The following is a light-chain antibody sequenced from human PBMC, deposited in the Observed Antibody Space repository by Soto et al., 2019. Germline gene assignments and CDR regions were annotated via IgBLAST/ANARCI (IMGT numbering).Light chain of an antibody. J-gene: IGKJ1*01. CDR3: QQYYSTPWT. Sequence: IVMTQSPDSLAVSLGESATINCKSSQSVLYSSNNKNYLAWYQQKPGQPPKLLIYWASTRESGVPDRFSGSGSGKDFTLTISSLQAEDVAVYYCQQYYSTPWTFGQGSKVEIX. CDR2: WAS. V-gene: IGKV4-1*01. CDR1: QSVLYSSNNKNY.